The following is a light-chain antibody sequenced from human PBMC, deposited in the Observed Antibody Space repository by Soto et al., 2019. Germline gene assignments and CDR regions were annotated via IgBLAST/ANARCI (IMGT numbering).Light chain of an antibody. CDR2: GTS. J-gene: IGKJ2*01. CDR3: HQYNNWPPLYS. CDR1: QSVNSN. V-gene: IGKV3-15*01. Sequence: EIVMTQSPGTLSVSPGERATLSCRASQSVNSNLAWYQKRPGQAPRLLIYGTSTRATGIPARFSGSGSGIDFTLTISSLQSGDFAVYYCHQYNNWPPLYSFGQGTNLEIK.